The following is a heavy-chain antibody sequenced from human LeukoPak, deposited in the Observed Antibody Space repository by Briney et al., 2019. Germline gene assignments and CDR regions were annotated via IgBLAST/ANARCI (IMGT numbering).Heavy chain of an antibody. J-gene: IGHJ3*02. Sequence: PSQTLSLTCAVSGGSVSSGGYSWSWIRQPPGKGLEWIGYIYHSGSTYYNLSLKSRVSISVDRSKNQFSLKLSSVTAADTAVYYCARCITIFGVVTSDAFDIWGQGTMVTVSS. V-gene: IGHV4-30-2*01. CDR1: GGSVSSGGYS. D-gene: IGHD3-3*01. CDR3: ARCITIFGVVTSDAFDI. CDR2: IYHSGST.